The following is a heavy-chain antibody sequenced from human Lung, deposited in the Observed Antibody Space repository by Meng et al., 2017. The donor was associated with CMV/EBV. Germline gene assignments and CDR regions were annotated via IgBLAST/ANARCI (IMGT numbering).Heavy chain of an antibody. D-gene: IGHD6-6*01. CDR3: ARGTGYSSSSGAY. Sequence: ASAXVSXXASGYTFTGYYMHWVRQAPGQGLEWMGWINPNSGGTNYAQKFQGRVTMTRDTSISTAYMELSRLRSDDTAVYYCARGTGYSSSSGAYWGQGTLVTVSS. CDR2: INPNSGGT. V-gene: IGHV1-2*02. J-gene: IGHJ4*02. CDR1: GYTFTGYY.